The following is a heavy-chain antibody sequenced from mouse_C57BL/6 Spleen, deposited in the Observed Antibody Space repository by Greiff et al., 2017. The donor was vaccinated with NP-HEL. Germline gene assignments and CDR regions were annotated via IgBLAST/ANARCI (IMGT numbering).Heavy chain of an antibody. D-gene: IGHD2-4*01. CDR1: GFTFSSYG. V-gene: IGHV5-6*02. CDR3: ARAYYDYPWFAY. Sequence: EVMLVESGGDLVKPGGSLKLSCAASGFTFSSYGMSWVRQTPDKRLEWVATISSGGSYTYYPDSVKGRFTISRDNAKNTLYLQMSSLKSEDTAMYYCARAYYDYPWFAYWGQGTLVTVSA. J-gene: IGHJ3*01. CDR2: ISSGGSYT.